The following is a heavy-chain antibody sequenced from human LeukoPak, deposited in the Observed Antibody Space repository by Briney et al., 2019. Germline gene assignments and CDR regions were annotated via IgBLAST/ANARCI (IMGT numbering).Heavy chain of an antibody. D-gene: IGHD6-19*01. V-gene: IGHV3-30*04. J-gene: IGHJ4*02. Sequence: GGSLRLSCAASGFTFSSYAMHWVRQAPGKGLEWVAVISYDGSNKYYADSVKGRFTISRDNSKNTLYLQMNSLRAEDTAVYYCARDFSGWYYFDYWGQGTLVTVSS. CDR3: ARDFSGWYYFDY. CDR1: GFTFSSYA. CDR2: ISYDGSNK.